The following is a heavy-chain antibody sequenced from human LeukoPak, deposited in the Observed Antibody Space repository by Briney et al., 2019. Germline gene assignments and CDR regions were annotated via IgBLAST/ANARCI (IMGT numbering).Heavy chain of an antibody. Sequence: GGSLRLSCADSGFTFSSYAMSWVRQAPGKGRGWGSAISGRGGSTYYADSVKGRFTISSDNSQNPLHLQMNSLRAEDTAVYYCAKDSHLYRDGAFDYWGQGTLVTVSS. D-gene: IGHD4-17*01. J-gene: IGHJ4*02. V-gene: IGHV3-23*01. CDR1: GFTFSSYA. CDR2: ISGRGGST. CDR3: AKDSHLYRDGAFDY.